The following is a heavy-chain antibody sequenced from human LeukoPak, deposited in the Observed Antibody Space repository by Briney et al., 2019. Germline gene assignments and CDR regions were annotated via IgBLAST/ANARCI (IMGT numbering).Heavy chain of an antibody. V-gene: IGHV3-23*01. CDR3: AKGRGYCTGGSCYSDY. CDR2: ISDSDGST. J-gene: IGHJ4*02. D-gene: IGHD2-15*01. Sequence: PGGSLRLSCTASGFTFSNYAMSWVRQAPGKGLEWVSTISDSDGSTYYADSVKGRFTISRDNSKNTLYLQMNSLRVEDTAIYYCAKGRGYCTGGSCYSDYWGQGTLVTVSS. CDR1: GFTFSNYA.